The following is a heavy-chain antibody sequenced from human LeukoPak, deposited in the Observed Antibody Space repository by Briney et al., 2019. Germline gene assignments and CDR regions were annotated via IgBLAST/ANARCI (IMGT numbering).Heavy chain of an antibody. D-gene: IGHD5-12*01. CDR3: ARGQGILSGYCDY. J-gene: IGHJ4*02. CDR2: ISYDGSDK. Sequence: PGGSLRLSCAASGFTFTNYPIHWVRQAPGKGLEWVAVISYDGSDKYYADSVKGRFTISRDNSKNTLYLQMNSLRPEDTAVYYCARGQGILSGYCDYWGQGTLVTVSS. CDR1: GFTFTNYP. V-gene: IGHV3-30-3*01.